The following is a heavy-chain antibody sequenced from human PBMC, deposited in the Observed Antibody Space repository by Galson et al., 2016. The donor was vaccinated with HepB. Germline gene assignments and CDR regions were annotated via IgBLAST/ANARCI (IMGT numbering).Heavy chain of an antibody. V-gene: IGHV3-23*01. CDR3: ARKGSVKTPRPLDP. D-gene: IGHD6-6*01. CDR1: GFTFSTYA. J-gene: IGHJ5*02. Sequence: SLRLSCAASGFTFSTYAMTWVRQAPGKGLEWVSAISDSGGNIHYADSVKGRFTISRDNSKNTLYLQMNSLRAEDTAIYYCARKGSVKTPRPLDPWGQGTLVTVSS. CDR2: ISDSGGNI.